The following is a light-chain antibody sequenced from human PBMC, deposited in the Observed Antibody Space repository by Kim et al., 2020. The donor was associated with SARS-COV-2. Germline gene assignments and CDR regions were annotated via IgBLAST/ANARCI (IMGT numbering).Light chain of an antibody. CDR1: SGHSTYA. CDR3: QTWGAGIQGV. V-gene: IGLV4-69*01. CDR2: LNSDGSH. Sequence: QPVLTQSPSASASLGASVKLTCILSSGHSTYAIAWHQQQPEKGPRYLMRLNSDGSHNKGDGIPDRFSGSSSGAERYLTISNLQSDDEGDYYCQTWGAGIQGVFGGGTRLTVL. J-gene: IGLJ3*02.